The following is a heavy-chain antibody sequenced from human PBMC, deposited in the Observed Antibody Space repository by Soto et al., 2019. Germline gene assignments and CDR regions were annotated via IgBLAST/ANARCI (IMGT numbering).Heavy chain of an antibody. CDR2: ISSSSSYI. V-gene: IGHV3-21*01. D-gene: IGHD3-16*02. CDR1: GFTFSSSS. CDR3: AREYYDYVGASYRSADLGY. Sequence: PGGSLRLSCAASGFTFSSSSMNWVRQTPGTGLEWVSSISSSSSYIYYADSVKGRFTISRDNANNSLYLQMNSLRACDRGVDYCAREYYDYVGASYRSADLGYCVQRTFSTVSS. J-gene: IGHJ4*02.